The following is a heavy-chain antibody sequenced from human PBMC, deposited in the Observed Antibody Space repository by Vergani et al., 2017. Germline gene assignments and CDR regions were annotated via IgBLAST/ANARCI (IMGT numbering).Heavy chain of an antibody. V-gene: IGHV3-7*03. CDR2: IKQDGSEK. Sequence: EVQLLESGGGLVQPGGSLRLSCAASGFTFSSYWMSWVRQAPGKGLEWVANIKQDGSEKYYVDSVKGRFTISRDNAKNSLYLQMNSLRAEDTAVYYCAKGDSPFITYYYYMDVWGKGTTVTVSS. CDR1: GFTFSSYW. CDR3: AKGDSPFITYYYYMDV. D-gene: IGHD3-10*01. J-gene: IGHJ6*03.